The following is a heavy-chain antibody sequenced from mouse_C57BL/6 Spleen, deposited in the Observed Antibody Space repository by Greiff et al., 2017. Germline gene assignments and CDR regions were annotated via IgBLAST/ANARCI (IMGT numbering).Heavy chain of an antibody. V-gene: IGHV1-81*01. Sequence: QVQLKQSGAELARPGASVKLSCTASGYTFTSYGISWVKQRTGQGLEWIGEIYPRSGNTYYNEKFKGKATLTADKSSSTAYMELRSLTSEDSAVYFCARNGYDGSWFAYWGQGTLVTVSA. CDR1: GYTFTSYG. CDR2: IYPRSGNT. D-gene: IGHD2-2*01. CDR3: ARNGYDGSWFAY. J-gene: IGHJ3*01.